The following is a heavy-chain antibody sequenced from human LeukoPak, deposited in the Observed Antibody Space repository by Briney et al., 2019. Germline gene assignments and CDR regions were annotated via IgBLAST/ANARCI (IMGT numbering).Heavy chain of an antibody. CDR1: GGSITSGGYC. J-gene: IGHJ5*02. V-gene: IGHV4-31*03. CDR3: AREMDYYDSGGYYLQWFDP. D-gene: IGHD3-22*01. Sequence: SETLSLTCTVSGGSITSGGYCWSWIRQHPGKGLEWIGYIYYSGSTSYNPSLKSRVTISLDTSRNQFSLKLSSVTAADTAVYYRAREMDYYDSGGYYLQWFDPWGQGTLVTVSS. CDR2: IYYSGST.